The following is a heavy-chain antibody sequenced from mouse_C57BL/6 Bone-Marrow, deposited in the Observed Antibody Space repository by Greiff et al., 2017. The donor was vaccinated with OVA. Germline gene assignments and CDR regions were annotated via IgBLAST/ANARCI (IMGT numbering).Heavy chain of an antibody. CDR2: IDPSDSYT. Sequence: QVQLQQPGAELVRPGTSVKLSCKASGYTFTSYWMHWVKQRPGQGLEWIGVIDPSDSYTNYNQKFKGKATLTVDPSSSTAYMQLRSLTSEDSAVYYCARDGYYVGAMDYWGQGTSVTVSS. J-gene: IGHJ4*01. D-gene: IGHD2-3*01. V-gene: IGHV1-59*01. CDR1: GYTFTSYW. CDR3: ARDGYYVGAMDY.